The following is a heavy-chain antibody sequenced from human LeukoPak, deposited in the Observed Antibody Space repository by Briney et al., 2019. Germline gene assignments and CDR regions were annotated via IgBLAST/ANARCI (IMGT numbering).Heavy chain of an antibody. D-gene: IGHD2-8*01. Sequence: PSETLSLTCVVYGGSFSGWNWIRQPPGKGLEWIGEINHSGNTSYNPSLKSRVTISVDTSENQFSLKVSSVTAADTAVYYCARDGPDRGYYYYGMDVWGQGTTVTVSS. J-gene: IGHJ6*02. CDR3: ARDGPDRGYYYYGMDV. CDR1: GGSFSG. CDR2: INHSGNT. V-gene: IGHV4-34*01.